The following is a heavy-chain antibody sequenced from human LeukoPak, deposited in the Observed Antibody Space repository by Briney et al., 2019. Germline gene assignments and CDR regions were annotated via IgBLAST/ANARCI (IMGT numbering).Heavy chain of an antibody. V-gene: IGHV3-21*01. J-gene: IGHJ6*03. Sequence: GGSLRLSCAASGFTFSSYSMNWVRQAPGKGLEWVSCISSTRTYIYYADSVKGRFTISRDNAKNSLYLQMNSLRAEDTAVYYCARGRGSSYYYYYMDVWGKGTTVTVSS. CDR3: ARGRGSSYYYYYMDV. CDR2: ISSTRTYI. D-gene: IGHD6-13*01. CDR1: GFTFSSYS.